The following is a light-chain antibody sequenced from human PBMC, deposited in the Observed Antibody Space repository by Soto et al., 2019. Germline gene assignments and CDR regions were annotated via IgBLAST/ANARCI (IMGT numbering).Light chain of an antibody. V-gene: IGKV1-5*03. Sequence: IRMTQSPSTLSASVGDRVTITCRASQSIDSWLAWYQQKPGKAPKLLIQKASTLQSGVPSRFSGSGSGTELTLTISGLQPDDFATYYCQQLERYPSTFGGGTKVDIK. J-gene: IGKJ4*01. CDR2: KAS. CDR1: QSIDSW. CDR3: QQLERYPST.